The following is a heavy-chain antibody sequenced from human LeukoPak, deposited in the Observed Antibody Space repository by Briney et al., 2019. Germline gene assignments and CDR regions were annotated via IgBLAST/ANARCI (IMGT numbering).Heavy chain of an antibody. Sequence: GGSLRLSCAASGFTFSSYWMSWVRQAPGKGLEWMANIKQDGSEKYYVDSVKGRFTISRDNAKNSLYLQMNSLRVEDTAVYYCAKGVRGVIAYYFDYWGQGTLVTVSS. CDR1: GFTFSSYW. CDR3: AKGVRGVIAYYFDY. J-gene: IGHJ4*02. V-gene: IGHV3-7*01. D-gene: IGHD3-10*01. CDR2: IKQDGSEK.